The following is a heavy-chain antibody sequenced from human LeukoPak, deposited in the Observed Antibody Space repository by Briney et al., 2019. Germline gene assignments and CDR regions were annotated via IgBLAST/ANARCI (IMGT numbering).Heavy chain of an antibody. CDR3: ARGHQLLGTNYYYYGMDV. Sequence: NPGGSLRLSCVVSGFTFTDYYMSWIRQAPGKGLEWISYISFSGSTIYYADSVKGRFTISRDNAKDSLYLQMNSLRAEDTAVYYCARGHQLLGTNYYYYGMDVWGQGTTVTVSS. V-gene: IGHV3-11*01. J-gene: IGHJ6*02. CDR1: GFTFTDYY. CDR2: ISFSGSTI. D-gene: IGHD2-2*01.